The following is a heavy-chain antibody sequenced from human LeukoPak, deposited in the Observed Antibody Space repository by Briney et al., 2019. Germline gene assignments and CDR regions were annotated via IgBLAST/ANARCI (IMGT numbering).Heavy chain of an antibody. CDR3: SNMFDTSIWYRAGFDY. CDR2: ISGSGTII. J-gene: IGHJ4*02. D-gene: IGHD6-13*01. V-gene: IGHV3-23*01. Sequence: PGGSLRLSCAASEFIFSSDAMSWVRQAPGKGLEWVSVISGSGTIIYYADSVKGRFTISRDNSKNTLYLQMNSLRAEDTAVYYCSNMFDTSIWYRAGFDYWGQGTLVTVSS. CDR1: EFIFSSDA.